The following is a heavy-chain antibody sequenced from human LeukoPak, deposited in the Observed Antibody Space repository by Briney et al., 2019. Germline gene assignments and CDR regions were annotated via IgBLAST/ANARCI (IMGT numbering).Heavy chain of an antibody. CDR1: GGSISSSVCY. Sequence: PSETLSLTCTVSGGSISSSVCYWGWIRQPPGKGLEWIGSISYSGSTNYNPSLKSRVTISVDTSKNQFSLKLSSVTAADTAVYYCARGGYGDLDAFDIWGQGTMVTVSS. D-gene: IGHD4-17*01. CDR3: ARGGYGDLDAFDI. J-gene: IGHJ3*02. CDR2: ISYSGST. V-gene: IGHV4-39*07.